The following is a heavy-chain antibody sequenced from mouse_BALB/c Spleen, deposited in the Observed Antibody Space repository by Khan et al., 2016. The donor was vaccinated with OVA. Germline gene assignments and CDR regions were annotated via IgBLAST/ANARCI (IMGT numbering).Heavy chain of an antibody. CDR2: MSSGSSTI. D-gene: IGHD2-1*01. V-gene: IGHV5-17*02. CDR3: ARSGGNFHWYFDV. Sequence: EVQGVESGGGLVQPGGSRKLSCAASGFSFSSFGMHWVRQAPKKGLEWVAYMSSGSSTIYYVDTVKGRFTISRDNPKNTLFLQMTSLRSEDTARYYCARSGGNFHWYFDVWGAGTSVTVSS. CDR1: GFSFSSFG. J-gene: IGHJ1*01.